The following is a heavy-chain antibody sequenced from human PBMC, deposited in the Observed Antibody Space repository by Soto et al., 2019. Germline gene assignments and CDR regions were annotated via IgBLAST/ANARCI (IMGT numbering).Heavy chain of an antibody. V-gene: IGHV4-59*08. CDR1: GGYMRGYD. J-gene: IGHJ4*02. D-gene: IGHD3-16*01. CDR3: ARRWGGALDY. Sequence: SETQCVTCTVSGGYMRGYDWSWIRQPPGKGLEWIGYIYYSGSTNYNPSLKSRVTISVDTSKNQFSLKLNSVTAADTAVYYCARRWGGALDYWGQGTLVTVSS. CDR2: IYYSGST.